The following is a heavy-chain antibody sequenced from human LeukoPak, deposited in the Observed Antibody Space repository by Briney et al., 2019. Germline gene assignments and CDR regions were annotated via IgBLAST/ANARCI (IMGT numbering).Heavy chain of an antibody. Sequence: SETLSLTCAVYGGSFSGYYWSWIRQPPGKGLEWIGYIYYSGSTNYNPSLKSRVTISVDTSKNQFSLKLTSVTAADTAVYYCAREGQKSSWELFDAFDIWGQGTMVTVSS. J-gene: IGHJ3*02. D-gene: IGHD1-26*01. CDR3: AREGQKSSWELFDAFDI. V-gene: IGHV4-59*01. CDR2: IYYSGST. CDR1: GGSFSGYY.